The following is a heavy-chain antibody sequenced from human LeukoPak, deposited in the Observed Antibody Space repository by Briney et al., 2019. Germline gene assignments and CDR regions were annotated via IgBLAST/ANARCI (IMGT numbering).Heavy chain of an antibody. CDR3: ATRNWNGGSFDY. CDR1: GYTFTSYY. D-gene: IGHD1-1*01. V-gene: IGHV1-46*01. CDR2: INPSGGST. J-gene: IGHJ4*02. Sequence: ASVKASCKASGYTFTSYYMHWVRQAPGQGLEWMGIINPSGGSTSYAQKFQGRVTMTRDTSTSTVYMELSSLRSEDTAVYYCATRNWNGGSFDYWGQGTLVTVSS.